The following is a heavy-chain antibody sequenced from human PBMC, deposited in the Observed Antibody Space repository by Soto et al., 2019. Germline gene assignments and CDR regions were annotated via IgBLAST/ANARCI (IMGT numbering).Heavy chain of an antibody. V-gene: IGHV3-30*03. CDR2: ISFDGSKT. CDR3: VREGYSGSYAAF. Sequence: QVQLVQSGGGVVQPGRSLSLSCEASGSTFSNYDMDWVRQAPGKGLEWVAIISFDGSKTYYADSVKGRFTVARYNSKNTLFLQMNSLRTEDTATYYCVREGYSGSYAAFWGQGSLVTVSS. D-gene: IGHD1-26*01. CDR1: GSTFSNYD. J-gene: IGHJ4*02.